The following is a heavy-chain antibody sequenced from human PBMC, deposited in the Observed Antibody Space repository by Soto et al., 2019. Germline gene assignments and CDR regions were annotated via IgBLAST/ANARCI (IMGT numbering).Heavy chain of an antibody. V-gene: IGHV4-59*08. D-gene: IGHD3-10*01. CDR3: ARAHFYYGSGSYYPWFDP. CDR1: GGSISSYY. J-gene: IGHJ5*02. CDR2: IYYSGST. Sequence: PSETLSLTCTVSGGSISSYYWSWIRQPPGKGLEWIENIYYSGSTYYNPSLKSRVTISVDASKNQFSLKLSSVTAADTAVYYCARAHFYYGSGSYYPWFDPWGQGTLVTVSS.